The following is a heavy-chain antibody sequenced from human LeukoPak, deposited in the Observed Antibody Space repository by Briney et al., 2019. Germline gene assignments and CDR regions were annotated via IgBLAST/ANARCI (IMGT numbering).Heavy chain of an antibody. CDR1: GFTFSSHG. CDR2: IRYDGSNK. Sequence: GGSLRLSCAASGFTFSSHGMHWVRQAPGKGLEWVAFIRYDGSNKYYADSVKGRFTISRDNSKNTLYLQMNSLRAEDTAVYYCAKDLSKSYGDYGTSGAFDIWGQGTLVTVSS. V-gene: IGHV3-30*02. CDR3: AKDLSKSYGDYGTSGAFDI. J-gene: IGHJ3*02. D-gene: IGHD4-17*01.